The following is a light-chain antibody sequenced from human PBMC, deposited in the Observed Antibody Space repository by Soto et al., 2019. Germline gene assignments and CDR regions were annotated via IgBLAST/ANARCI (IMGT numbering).Light chain of an antibody. V-gene: IGLV2-11*01. CDR2: DVS. CDR3: CSYAGSYTDV. Sequence: QSALTQPRSVSGSPGQSVTISCTGTSSDVGDYNFVSWYQQHPGKAPKLVIYDVSKRPSGVPDRFSGSKSGNTASLTISGLQADDDADYYCCSYAGSYTDVFGTGTKVTVL. J-gene: IGLJ1*01. CDR1: SSDVGDYNF.